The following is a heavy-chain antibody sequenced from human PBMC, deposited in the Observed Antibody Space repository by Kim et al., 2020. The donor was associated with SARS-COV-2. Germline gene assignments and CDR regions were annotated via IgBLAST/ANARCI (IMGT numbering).Heavy chain of an antibody. V-gene: IGHV3-33*01. Sequence: GGSLRLSCAASGFTFSSYGMHWVRQAPGKGLEWVSVIWYDGSNKYYADSVKGRFTISSDNSKNTLYLQMNSLRADAPAVSSFSRELSGGVPSGLDYGGQG. D-gene: IGHD2-8*02. CDR3: SRELSGGVPSGLDY. CDR2: IWYDGSNK. J-gene: IGHJ4*02. CDR1: GFTFSSYG.